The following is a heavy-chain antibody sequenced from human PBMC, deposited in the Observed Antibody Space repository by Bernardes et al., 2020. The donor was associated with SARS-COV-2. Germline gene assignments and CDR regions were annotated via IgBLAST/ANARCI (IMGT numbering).Heavy chain of an antibody. Sequence: GSLRLSCVASGFTFTNYWVRWVRQAPGKGLEWVADISQDGSRKNSVDSVKGRFTISRDNAKNSLYLQMSSLRAEDTAVYYCARGGVWAFDIWGRGTVVTVSS. CDR2: ISQDGSRK. J-gene: IGHJ3*02. CDR3: ARGGVWAFDI. D-gene: IGHD3-16*01. CDR1: GFTFTNYW. V-gene: IGHV3-7*03.